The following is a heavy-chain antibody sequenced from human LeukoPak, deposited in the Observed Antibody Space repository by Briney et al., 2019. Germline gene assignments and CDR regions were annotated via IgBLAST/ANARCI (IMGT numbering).Heavy chain of an antibody. CDR1: GFTFSSHS. Sequence: GGSLRLSCAASGFTFSSHSMNWVRQAPGKGLEWVSSISSSSSYIYYADSAKGRFTISRDNAKNTLYLQMNSLRAEDTAVYYCARGKYCSSTSCHLMGYWGQGTLVTVSS. CDR3: ARGKYCSSTSCHLMGY. V-gene: IGHV3-21*01. D-gene: IGHD2-2*01. J-gene: IGHJ4*02. CDR2: ISSSSSYI.